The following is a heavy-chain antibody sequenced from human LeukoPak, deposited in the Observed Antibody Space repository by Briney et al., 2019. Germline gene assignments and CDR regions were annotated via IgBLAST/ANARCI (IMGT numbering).Heavy chain of an antibody. CDR3: ARGRGDYSYYVSYYFDY. CDR1: GFTVSSNY. Sequence: GGSLRLSCAASGFTVSSNYMSWVRQAPGKGLEWVSVIYSGGSTYYADSVKGRFTISRDNSKNTLYLQMNSLRAEDTAVYYCARGRGDYSYYVSYYFDYWGQGTLVTVSS. CDR2: IYSGGST. J-gene: IGHJ4*02. D-gene: IGHD4-11*01. V-gene: IGHV3-66*02.